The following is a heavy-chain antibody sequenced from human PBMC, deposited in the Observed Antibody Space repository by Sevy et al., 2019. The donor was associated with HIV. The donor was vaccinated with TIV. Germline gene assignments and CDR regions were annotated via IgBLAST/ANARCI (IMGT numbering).Heavy chain of an antibody. V-gene: IGHV3-11*01. CDR2: ISSSGGTI. CDR3: ARADIADRHFDY. CDR1: GFTFSDYY. D-gene: IGHD6-6*01. Sequence: GGSLRLSCAASGFTFSDYYINWIRQAPGKGLEWISYISSSGGTIYYADSVKGRFTISRDNAKNSLYLQMNSLRAEDTAVYYCARADIADRHFDYWGQRTLVTVSS. J-gene: IGHJ4*02.